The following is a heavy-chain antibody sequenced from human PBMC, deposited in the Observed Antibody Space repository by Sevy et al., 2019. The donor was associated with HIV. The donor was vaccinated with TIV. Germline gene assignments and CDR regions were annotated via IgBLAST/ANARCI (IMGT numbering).Heavy chain of an antibody. CDR2: TYYRSKWYN. CDR3: ARKDDSVGSFDI. CDR1: GDSVSSNSAV. V-gene: IGHV6-1*01. D-gene: IGHD3-16*01. Sequence: SQTLSLTCAISGDSVSSNSAVWNWIRQSPSRGLEWLGRTYYRSKWYNDYTVSVKSRITINPDTSKNQFSLQLNSVTPEDTAMYYCARKDDSVGSFDIWGQGTVVTVSS. J-gene: IGHJ3*02.